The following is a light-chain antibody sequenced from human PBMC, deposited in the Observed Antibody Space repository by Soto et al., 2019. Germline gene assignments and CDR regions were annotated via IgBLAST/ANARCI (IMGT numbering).Light chain of an antibody. CDR2: GAS. Sequence: DIQMTQSPSSVSASVGDRLTSTCRASRDISNSLAWYQQTPGKAPKLLLRGASSLHRGVPSRFSGGGAGTEFTLTISSLQPEDFATYYCQQTSAFPRTFGQGTKVDN. V-gene: IGKV1-12*01. CDR1: RDISNS. J-gene: IGKJ3*01. CDR3: QQTSAFPRT.